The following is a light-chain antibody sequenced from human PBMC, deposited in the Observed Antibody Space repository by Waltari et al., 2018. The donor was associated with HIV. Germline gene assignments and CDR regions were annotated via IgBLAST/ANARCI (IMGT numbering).Light chain of an antibody. CDR3: SSYSGTSSVV. Sequence: QSALTQPSSVSGSPGQSITISCTGTSNDVVADNPALWFQQFPGKAPQLIIYDVSNRPSGVSDRFSGSKSGNTASLAISGLQAADEAEYYCSSYSGTSSVVFGTGTKVSVL. CDR2: DVS. V-gene: IGLV2-14*03. J-gene: IGLJ1*01. CDR1: SNDVVADNP.